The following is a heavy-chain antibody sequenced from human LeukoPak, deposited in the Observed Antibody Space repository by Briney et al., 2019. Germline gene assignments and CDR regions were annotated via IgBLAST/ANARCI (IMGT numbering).Heavy chain of an antibody. CDR2: IKEDGSEK. J-gene: IGHJ4*02. Sequence: GGSLRLSCAASGFTFRNYWMSWVRQAPGKGLEWVANIKEDGSEKHYEDSVKGRFTISRDNAKNSLYLQSLYLQMNSLRAEDTAVYYCARAHYSSFDYWGQGTLVTVSS. V-gene: IGHV3-7*01. CDR1: GFTFRNYW. D-gene: IGHD6-13*01. CDR3: ARAHYSSFDY.